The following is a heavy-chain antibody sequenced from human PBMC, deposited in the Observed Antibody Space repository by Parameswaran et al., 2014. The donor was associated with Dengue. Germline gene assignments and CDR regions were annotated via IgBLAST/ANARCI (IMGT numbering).Heavy chain of an antibody. D-gene: IGHD6-19*01. CDR3: AKSSGWYDLDGMDV. CDR1: GFTFSSYW. Sequence: QAGGRLKISCAASGFTFSSYWMSWVRQAPGKGLEWVANIKQDGSEKYYVDSVKGRFTISRDNSKNTLYLQMNSLRAEDTAVYYCAKSSGWYDLDGMDVWGQGTTVTVSS. J-gene: IGHJ6*02. V-gene: IGHV3-7*01. CDR2: IKQDGSEK.